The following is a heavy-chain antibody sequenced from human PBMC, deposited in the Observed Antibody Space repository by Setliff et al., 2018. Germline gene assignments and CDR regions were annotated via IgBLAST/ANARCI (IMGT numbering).Heavy chain of an antibody. CDR1: GGSISGYY. V-gene: IGHV4-59*01. CDR3: ARGRDFWSGYLVY. J-gene: IGHJ4*02. D-gene: IGHD3-3*01. Sequence: SETLSLTCSVSGGSISGYYWSWIRQPAGKGLEWIGYIFYSGSTNYNPSLKSRVTISVDTSISTAYMELSRLRSDDTAVYYCARGRDFWSGYLVYWGQGTLVTVSS. CDR2: IFYSGST.